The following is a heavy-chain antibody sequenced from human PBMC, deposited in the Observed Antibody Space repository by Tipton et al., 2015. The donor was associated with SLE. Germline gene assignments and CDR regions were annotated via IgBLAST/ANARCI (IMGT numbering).Heavy chain of an antibody. V-gene: IGHV3-49*04. CDR1: GFTFTNYG. J-gene: IGHJ4*02. CDR3: TRDEDGDHYYYSF. D-gene: IGHD5-24*01. Sequence: RSLRLSCEAFGFTFTNYGMHWVRQAPGKGLEWVGSISSKAFGGTPEYAASVKDRFTISRDDPKSIFYLQMNSLKTDDTAVYYCTRDEDGDHYYYSFWGQGTLVTVSS. CDR2: ISSKAFGGTP.